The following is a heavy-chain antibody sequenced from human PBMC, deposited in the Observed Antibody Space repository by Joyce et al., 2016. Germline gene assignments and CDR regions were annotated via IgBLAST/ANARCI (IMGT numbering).Heavy chain of an antibody. CDR2: INHGGDT. CDR1: GGSFSGYY. D-gene: IGHD2/OR15-2a*01. CDR3: ARVSIINRSFDY. Sequence: QVQLQQWGAGLVKPSETLSLTCAVDGGSFSGYYWSWIRPPPGKGLEWIGEINHGGDTSYNPAPKGRVTISLDTSNNHFSLKLNSVTAADTAVYYCARVSIINRSFDYWGQGNLVTVSS. V-gene: IGHV4-34*02. J-gene: IGHJ4*02.